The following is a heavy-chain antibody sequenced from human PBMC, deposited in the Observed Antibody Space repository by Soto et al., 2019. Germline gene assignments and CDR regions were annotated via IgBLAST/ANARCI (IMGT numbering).Heavy chain of an antibody. J-gene: IGHJ3*02. CDR3: AKQYKYQPRAHDAFDT. D-gene: IGHD2-2*01. Sequence: PGGSLRLSCAASGFNFSSYAMSWVRQAPGKGLEWVSAISGSGGSTYYADSVKGRFTISRDNSKNTLYLQMNSLRAEDTAVYYCAKQYKYQPRAHDAFDTWGQGTMVTVSS. V-gene: IGHV3-23*01. CDR1: GFNFSSYA. CDR2: ISGSGGST.